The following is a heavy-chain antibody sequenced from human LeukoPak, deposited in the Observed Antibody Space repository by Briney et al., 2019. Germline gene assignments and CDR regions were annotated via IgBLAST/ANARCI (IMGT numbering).Heavy chain of an antibody. J-gene: IGHJ4*02. CDR1: GYTFTGYC. Sequence: SVKVSCKASGYTFTGYCMHWVRQAPGQGLEWMGGIIPIFGTANYAQKFQGRVTITADESTSTAYMELSSLRSEDTAVYYCAFQYCYDSSGYYYFGYWGQGTLVTVSS. CDR2: IIPIFGTA. D-gene: IGHD3-22*01. CDR3: AFQYCYDSSGYYYFGY. V-gene: IGHV1-69*13.